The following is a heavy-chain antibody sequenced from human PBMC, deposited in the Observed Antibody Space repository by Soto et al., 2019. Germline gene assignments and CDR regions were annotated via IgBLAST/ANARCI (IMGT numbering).Heavy chain of an antibody. J-gene: IGHJ5*02. D-gene: IGHD5-12*01. CDR1: GFIFSDYA. CDR2: ISGTRGRQRHT. Sequence: GGSLRLSCAASGFIFSDYAMTWVRQAPGRGLEWVSTISGTRGRQRHTFYTASVNGRFTVTSNNSKHTLFLQMNSLRVEDTAVYYCGKTIARLGGYYMNWLAPWGQGTMVTVSS. CDR3: GKTIARLGGYYMNWLAP. V-gene: IGHV3-23*01.